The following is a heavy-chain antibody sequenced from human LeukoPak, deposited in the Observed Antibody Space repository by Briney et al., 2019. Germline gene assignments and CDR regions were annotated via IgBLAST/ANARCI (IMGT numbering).Heavy chain of an antibody. D-gene: IGHD3-9*01. J-gene: IGHJ3*02. CDR1: GFTFSTYT. Sequence: PGGSLRLSCAASGFTFSTYTMSWVSQAPGKGLEWVSPISSSSYIYYGDSVTGRFTISRDNAKNSLSLHLKSLRAEDPSVYYCARAPYAGTGYETPLAFDIWGQGRMVTVSS. V-gene: IGHV3-21*01. CDR2: ISSSSYI. CDR3: ARAPYAGTGYETPLAFDI.